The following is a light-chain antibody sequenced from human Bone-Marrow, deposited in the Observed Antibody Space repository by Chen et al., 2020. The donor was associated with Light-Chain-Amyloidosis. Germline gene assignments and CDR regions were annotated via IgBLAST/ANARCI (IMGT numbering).Light chain of an antibody. CDR3: FSTDISGNHRV. CDR2: EDT. J-gene: IGLJ3*02. Sequence: SYEVTQPPSVSVSPGQTARTTCSGDEMTKKYVYWYQQKSGQAPVLFIYEDTKRSSGIPERFSGSSSGTMATLPISGAQVEDEADYYCFSTDISGNHRVFGGGTRLTVL. V-gene: IGLV3-10*01. CDR1: EMTKKY.